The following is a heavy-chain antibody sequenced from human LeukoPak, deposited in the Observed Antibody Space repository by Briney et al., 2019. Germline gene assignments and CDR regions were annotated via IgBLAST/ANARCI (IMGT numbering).Heavy chain of an antibody. D-gene: IGHD4-17*01. Sequence: PSETLSLTCTASGGSISSYYWSWIRQPPGKGLEWIGYIYYSGSTNYNPSLKGRVTISVDTSKNQFSLKLSSVTAADTAVYYCARAPTTVTTRGYYYYYGMDVWGQGTTVTVSS. CDR2: IYYSGST. CDR3: ARAPTTVTTRGYYYYYGMDV. J-gene: IGHJ6*02. CDR1: GGSISSYY. V-gene: IGHV4-59*01.